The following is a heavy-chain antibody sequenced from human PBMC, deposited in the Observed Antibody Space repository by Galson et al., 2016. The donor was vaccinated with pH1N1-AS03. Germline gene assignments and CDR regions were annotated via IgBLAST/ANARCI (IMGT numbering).Heavy chain of an antibody. CDR1: GLTVSTNY. V-gene: IGHV3-53*01. CDR3: VAGRDGSKYFRS. Sequence: SLRLSCAASGLTVSTNYMSWVRQAPGKGLEWVSTIYSGGTTYYAVSVKGRFTISRDNAKNFVHLQMNSLRAEDTSLYYCVAGRDGSKYFRSWGQGTPVIVSS. CDR2: IYSGGTT. D-gene: IGHD5-24*01. J-gene: IGHJ4*02.